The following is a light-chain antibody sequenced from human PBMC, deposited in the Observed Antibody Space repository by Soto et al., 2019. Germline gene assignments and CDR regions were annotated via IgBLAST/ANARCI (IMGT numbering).Light chain of an antibody. CDR3: QQYGNFPYT. CDR1: QSVSSY. Sequence: EIVLTQSPATLSLSSGERATLSCRASQSVSSYLAWYQQKPGQAPRLLIYDASNRATGIPARFSGSGSGTDFTLTISSLEPEDFAVYYCQQYGNFPYTFGQGTKVDIK. V-gene: IGKV3-11*01. J-gene: IGKJ2*01. CDR2: DAS.